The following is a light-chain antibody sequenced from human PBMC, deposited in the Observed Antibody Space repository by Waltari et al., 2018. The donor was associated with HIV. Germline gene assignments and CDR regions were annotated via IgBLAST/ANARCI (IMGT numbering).Light chain of an antibody. J-gene: IGLJ3*02. CDR3: QVWDTSGDPWV. V-gene: IGLV3-21*02. CDR1: NIGSKS. Sequence: SYVLTQPPSVSVAPGQTARITCGGNNIGSKSVHWYQQKPGQAPVLVVYDDTDRPSGFPERFSGSNSGNTATLTISRVEAGDEADYYCQVWDTSGDPWVFGGGTKLTVL. CDR2: DDT.